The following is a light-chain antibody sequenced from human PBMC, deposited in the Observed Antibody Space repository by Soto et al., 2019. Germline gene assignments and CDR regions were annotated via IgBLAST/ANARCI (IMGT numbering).Light chain of an antibody. CDR2: GAS. Sequence: ETEMTQSPVTLSVSPGERATLSCRASQSVSSNLAWYQQKPGQAPRLLIYGASNRATGIPDRFSGSGSGTDFTLTITKLEPGDFAVYYCQQYGGSSWTFGQGTKVDIK. CDR1: QSVSSN. V-gene: IGKV3-20*01. J-gene: IGKJ1*01. CDR3: QQYGGSSWT.